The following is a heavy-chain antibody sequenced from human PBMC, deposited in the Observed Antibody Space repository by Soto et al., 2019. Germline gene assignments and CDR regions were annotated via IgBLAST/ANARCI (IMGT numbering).Heavy chain of an antibody. V-gene: IGHV4-59*08. Sequence: SETLSLTCTVSGGSISSYYWSWIRQPPGKGLEWIGYIYYSGSTNYNPSLKSRVTISVDTSKNQFSLKLSSVTAADTAVYYCARHLAIQLYNWFDPWGQGTLVTVSS. CDR1: GGSISSYY. D-gene: IGHD5-18*01. CDR3: ARHLAIQLYNWFDP. CDR2: IYYSGST. J-gene: IGHJ5*02.